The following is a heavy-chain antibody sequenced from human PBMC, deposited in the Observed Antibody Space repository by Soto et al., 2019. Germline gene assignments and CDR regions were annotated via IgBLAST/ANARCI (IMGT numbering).Heavy chain of an antibody. CDR1: GFTLGRYG. V-gene: IGHV3-23*01. CDR2: VSPNGQGI. Sequence: LRLSCAASGFTLGRYGMSWARQAPGKGLEWVSAVSPNGQGIYYADSVRGRFTISRDFSKNTVFLHMDSLRAEDTAVYYCAKDRDYPRDYFHYWRQRTLVPAPS. J-gene: IGHJ4*02. D-gene: IGHD3-10*01. CDR3: AKDRDYPRDYFHY.